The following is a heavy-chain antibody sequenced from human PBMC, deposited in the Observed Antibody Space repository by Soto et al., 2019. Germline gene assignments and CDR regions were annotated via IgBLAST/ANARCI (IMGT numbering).Heavy chain of an antibody. CDR1: GYTFTSYG. J-gene: IGHJ5*02. Sequence: ASVQVSCKASGYTFTSYGISWVRQAPGQGLEWMGWISAYNGNTNYSQNFQGRVTIIQDTSASTAYLYLSSLTFEDTAVYYCAREKWGSGSRWLDPWGQGTLVTVS. D-gene: IGHD6-19*01. CDR3: AREKWGSGSRWLDP. CDR2: ISAYNGNT. V-gene: IGHV1-18*01.